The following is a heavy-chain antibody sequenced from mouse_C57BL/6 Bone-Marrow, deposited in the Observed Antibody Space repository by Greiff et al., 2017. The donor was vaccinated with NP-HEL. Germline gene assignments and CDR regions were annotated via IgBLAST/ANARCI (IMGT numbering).Heavy chain of an antibody. CDR3: ARPDYYGSSPCWYFDV. J-gene: IGHJ1*03. Sequence: QVQLQQPGAELVKPGASVKMSCKASGYTFTSYWITWVKQRPGPGLEWIGDIYPGSGSTNYNEKFKSKATLTVDTSSSTAYMQLSSLTSEDSAVYYCARPDYYGSSPCWYFDVWGTGTTVTVSA. D-gene: IGHD1-1*01. CDR2: IYPGSGST. CDR1: GYTFTSYW. V-gene: IGHV1-55*01.